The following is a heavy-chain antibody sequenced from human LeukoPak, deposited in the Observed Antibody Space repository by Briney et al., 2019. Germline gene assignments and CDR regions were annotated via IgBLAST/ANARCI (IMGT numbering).Heavy chain of an antibody. CDR2: IKSKTDGGTT. D-gene: IGHD2-15*01. V-gene: IGHV3-15*01. CDR3: TTRYCSGGSCYRQFGY. Sequence: GGSLRLSCAASGFTFSNAWMSWVRQAPGKGLEGVGRIKSKTDGGTTDYAAPVKGRFTITRDDSKNTLYLQMNSLKTEDTAVYYCTTRYCSGGSCYRQFGYWGQGTLVTVSS. CDR1: GFTFSNAW. J-gene: IGHJ4*02.